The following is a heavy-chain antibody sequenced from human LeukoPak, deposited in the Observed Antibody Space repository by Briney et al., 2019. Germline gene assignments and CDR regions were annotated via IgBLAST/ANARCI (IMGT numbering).Heavy chain of an antibody. Sequence: ASVKVSCKASGYTFTSYGISWVRQAPGQGLEWRGWISAYNGNTNYAQKLQGRVTMTTDTSTSTAYMELRSLRSDDMAVYYCARDLGRITIFGVVITNYYYYGMDVWGQGTTVTVSS. CDR3: ARDLGRITIFGVVITNYYYYGMDV. V-gene: IGHV1-18*03. J-gene: IGHJ6*02. CDR1: GYTFTSYG. CDR2: ISAYNGNT. D-gene: IGHD3-3*01.